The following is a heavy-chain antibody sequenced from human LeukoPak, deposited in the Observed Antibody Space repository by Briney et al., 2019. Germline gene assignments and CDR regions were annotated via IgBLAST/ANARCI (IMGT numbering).Heavy chain of an antibody. CDR2: ICYSGST. V-gene: IGHV4-39*01. D-gene: IGHD3-22*01. J-gene: IGHJ4*02. Sequence: KPSETLSLTCTVSGGSISSSSYYWGWIRQPPGKGLEGSGSICYSGSTYYNPSLKSRVTISVDTSKNQFSLKLGSVTAADTAVYYCARQSGVGITMIVVVTFDYWGQGTLVSVPS. CDR1: GGSISSSSYY. CDR3: ARQSGVGITMIVVVTFDY.